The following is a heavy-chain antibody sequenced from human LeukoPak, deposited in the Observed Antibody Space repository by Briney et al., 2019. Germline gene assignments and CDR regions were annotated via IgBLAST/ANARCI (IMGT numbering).Heavy chain of an antibody. CDR2: IYYSGST. D-gene: IGHD5-24*01. CDR3: ARHGDGYNHFDY. Sequence: GSLRLSCAVSGITLSNYGMSWVRQAPGKGLEWIGSIYYSGSTYYNPSLKSRVTISVDTSKNQFSLKLSSVTAADTAVYYCARHGDGYNHFDYWGQGTLVTVSS. CDR1: GITLSNYG. J-gene: IGHJ4*02. V-gene: IGHV4-39*01.